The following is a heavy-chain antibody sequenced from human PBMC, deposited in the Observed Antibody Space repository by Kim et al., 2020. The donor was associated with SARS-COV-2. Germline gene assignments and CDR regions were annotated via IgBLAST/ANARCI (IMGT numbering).Heavy chain of an antibody. CDR2: IYYSGTT. CDR3: ARPGITGTTGAHAFDI. J-gene: IGHJ3*02. CDR1: GGSISSSSYY. D-gene: IGHD1-7*01. V-gene: IGHV4-39*01. Sequence: SETLSLTCTVSGGSISSSSYYWGWIRQPPGKGLEWIGSIYYSGTTYYSPSLKSRVTISVDTSKNQFSLKLSSVTAADTAVYYCARPGITGTTGAHAFDIWGQGTMVTVSS.